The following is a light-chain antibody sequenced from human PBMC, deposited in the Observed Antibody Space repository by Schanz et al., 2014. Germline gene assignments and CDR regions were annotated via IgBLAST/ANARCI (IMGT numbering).Light chain of an antibody. Sequence: EIVLTQSPGTLSLSPGERATLSCRASQSVSSSYLAWYQQKPGQAPRLLIYGASSRATGIPDRFSGSGSGTDFTLTISSLQSEDFAVYYCQQYNKRPPLTFGGGTKVEIK. CDR2: GAS. J-gene: IGKJ4*01. CDR3: QQYNKRPPLT. V-gene: IGKV3-20*01. CDR1: QSVSSSY.